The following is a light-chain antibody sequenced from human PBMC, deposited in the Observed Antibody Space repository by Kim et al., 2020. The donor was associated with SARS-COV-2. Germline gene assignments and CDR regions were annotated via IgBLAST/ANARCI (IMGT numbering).Light chain of an antibody. CDR3: QQYSTTPWT. CDR1: QRVSSTY. Sequence: PGASATLPCRASQRVSSTYIAWYQQKPGQAPRLLISRASSRATGIPGRFSGSGSGTDFTLTVSRLDPEYVAVYYCQQYSTTPWTFGQGTKLEI. J-gene: IGKJ2*01. V-gene: IGKV3-20*01. CDR2: RAS.